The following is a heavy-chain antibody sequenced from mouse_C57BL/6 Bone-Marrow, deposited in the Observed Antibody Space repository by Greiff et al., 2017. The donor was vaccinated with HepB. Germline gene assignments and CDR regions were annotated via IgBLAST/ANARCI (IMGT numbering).Heavy chain of an antibody. V-gene: IGHV1-72*01. CDR2: IDPNSGGT. J-gene: IGHJ1*03. D-gene: IGHD1-1*01. CDR1: GYTFTSYW. CDR3: ARDYGSSPYWYFDV. Sequence: QVQLKQPGAELVKPGASVKLSCKASGYTFTSYWMHWVKQRPGRGLEWIGRIDPNSGGTKYNEKFKSKATLTVDKPSSTAYMQLSSLTSADSAVYYCARDYGSSPYWYFDVWGTGTTVTVSS.